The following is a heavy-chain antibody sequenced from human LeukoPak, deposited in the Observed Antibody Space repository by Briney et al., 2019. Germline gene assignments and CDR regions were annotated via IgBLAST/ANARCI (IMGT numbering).Heavy chain of an antibody. V-gene: IGHV4-4*07. Sequence: SETLSLTCTVSGGSISSYFWSWIRQPAGKGLEWIGRIYISGSTNYIPSLKSRVTMSVNTSKRQFSLKLSSVTAADTAVYFCARGERSYYDYWGQGTLVTVSS. CDR3: ARGERSYYDY. CDR2: IYISGST. J-gene: IGHJ4*02. CDR1: GGSISSYF. D-gene: IGHD1-26*01.